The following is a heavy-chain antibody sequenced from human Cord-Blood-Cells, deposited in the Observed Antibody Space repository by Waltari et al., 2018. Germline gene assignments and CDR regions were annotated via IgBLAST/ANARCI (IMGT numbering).Heavy chain of an antibody. J-gene: IGHJ4*02. CDR1: GFTGSGNY. CDR3: ARDPEYGDDY. V-gene: IGHV3-66*01. Sequence: APLVESGGGVVQPGGSLRLSVAASGFTGSGNYMSWVRKAPGKGLECVPVIYSGGSTYYADSVKGRFTISRDNSKNTLYLQMNSLRAEDTAVYYCARDPEYGDDYWGQGTLVTVSS. CDR2: IYSGGST. D-gene: IGHD4-17*01.